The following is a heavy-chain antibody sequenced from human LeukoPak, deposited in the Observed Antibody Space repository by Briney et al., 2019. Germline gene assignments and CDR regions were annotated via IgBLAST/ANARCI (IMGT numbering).Heavy chain of an antibody. J-gene: IGHJ6*02. V-gene: IGHV3-23*01. CDR3: AKDSVVVPAAPYGMDV. Sequence: GGSLRLSRAASGVTFQNYAMSWVRQAPGKGLEWVSTIGGSGGNTYYADSVKGRFTISRDNSRNTLYLQMNSLRAEDTAVYYCAKDSVVVPAAPYGMDVWGQGTTVTVSS. CDR1: GVTFQNYA. CDR2: IGGSGGNT. D-gene: IGHD2-2*01.